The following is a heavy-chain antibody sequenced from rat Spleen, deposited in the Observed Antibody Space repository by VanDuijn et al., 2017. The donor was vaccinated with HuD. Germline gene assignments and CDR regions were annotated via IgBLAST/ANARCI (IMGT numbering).Heavy chain of an antibody. CDR2: ISSGGFT. CDR3: ARLSYYYSGLDY. D-gene: IGHD1-1*01. J-gene: IGHJ2*01. Sequence: QVQLKESGPGLVQPSQTLSLTCTVSGFSLTSYNVHWVRQPTGKGLEWIVTISSGGFTYCNPPFKSRVSISRDTSKNQVFLKMNSLKTEDTGVYYCARLSYYYSGLDYWGQGVMVTVSS. CDR1: GFSLTSYN. V-gene: IGHV2-6*01.